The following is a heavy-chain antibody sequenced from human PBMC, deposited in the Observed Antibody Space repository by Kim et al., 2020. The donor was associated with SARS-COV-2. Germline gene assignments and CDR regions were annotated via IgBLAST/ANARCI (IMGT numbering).Heavy chain of an antibody. D-gene: IGHD3-3*01. Sequence: SVKVSCKASGGTFSSYAISWVRQAPGQGLEWMGGIIPIFGTANYAQKFQGRVTITADESTSTAYMELSSLRSEDTAVYYCASGTSRNPHFFGVVIIPVGYYYGMDVWGQGTTVTVSS. J-gene: IGHJ6*02. CDR2: IIPIFGTA. CDR1: GGTFSSYA. V-gene: IGHV1-69*13. CDR3: ASGTSRNPHFFGVVIIPVGYYYGMDV.